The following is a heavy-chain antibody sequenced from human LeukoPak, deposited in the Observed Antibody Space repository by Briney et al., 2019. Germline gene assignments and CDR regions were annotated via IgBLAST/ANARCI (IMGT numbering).Heavy chain of an antibody. CDR2: IYYTGST. CDR3: AKEREYCSSGSCHYDLDV. V-gene: IGHV4-59*01. Sequence: SETLSLTCTVSGDSMKSYYWTWIRQSPGKGLEWIGYIYYTGSTNYNPSLKSRVTISVDTSKNQFSLKLSSVTAADTGVYYCAKEREYCSSGSCHYDLDVWGQGTTVTVSS. CDR1: GDSMKSYY. D-gene: IGHD2-15*01. J-gene: IGHJ6*02.